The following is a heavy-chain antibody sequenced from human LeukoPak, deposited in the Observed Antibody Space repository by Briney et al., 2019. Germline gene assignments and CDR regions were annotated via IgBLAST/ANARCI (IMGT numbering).Heavy chain of an antibody. CDR2: IYPRDSDT. Sequence: GESLKIFCKASGYSFNTYWIGWVRQMPGKGLEWMGIIYPRDSDTRYSPSFQGQVTISADKSISTAYLQWSSLRASDTAIYYCARHTTGDYWGQGTLVTVSS. CDR1: GYSFNTYW. J-gene: IGHJ4*02. V-gene: IGHV5-51*01. D-gene: IGHD1-1*01. CDR3: ARHTTGDY.